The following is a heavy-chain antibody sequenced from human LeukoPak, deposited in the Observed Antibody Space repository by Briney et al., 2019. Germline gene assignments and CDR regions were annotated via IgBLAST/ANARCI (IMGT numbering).Heavy chain of an antibody. J-gene: IGHJ4*02. V-gene: IGHV3-21*01. CDR1: GFTFSSYS. Sequence: GGSLRLSCAASGFTFSSYSMNWVRQAPGKGLEWVSSISSSSSYIYYADSVKGRFTISRDNAKNSLYLQMNSLRAEDTAVYYCARVLLSGYYPYYFDYWGQGTLVTVSS. CDR3: ARVLLSGYYPYYFDY. D-gene: IGHD3-22*01. CDR2: ISSSSSYI.